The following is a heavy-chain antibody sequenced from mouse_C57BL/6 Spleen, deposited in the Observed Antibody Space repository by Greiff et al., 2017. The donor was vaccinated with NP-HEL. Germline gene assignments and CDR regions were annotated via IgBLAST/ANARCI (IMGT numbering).Heavy chain of an antibody. CDR3: AREGASCFDY. Sequence: EVKLVESGGGLVKPGGSLKLSCAASGFTFSSYAMSWVRQTPEKRLEWVATISDGGSYTYYPDNVKGRFTISRDNAKNNLYLQMSHLKSEDTAMYYCAREGASCFDYWGQGTTLTVSS. V-gene: IGHV5-4*01. J-gene: IGHJ2*01. CDR1: GFTFSSYA. CDR2: ISDGGSYT.